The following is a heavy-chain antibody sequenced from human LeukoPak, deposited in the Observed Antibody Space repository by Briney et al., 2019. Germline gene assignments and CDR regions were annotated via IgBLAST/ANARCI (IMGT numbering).Heavy chain of an antibody. V-gene: IGHV3-48*01. CDR2: ISSDGSTI. Sequence: GGSLRLSCTASGFSFNRYSMNWVRQAPGKGLEWISYISSDGSTIYYADSVKGRFTISRDNSKNTLYLQMNSLRAEDTAVYYCAKVPPDYYGSGSYYFDYWGQGTLVTVSS. D-gene: IGHD3-10*01. CDR1: GFSFNRYS. J-gene: IGHJ4*02. CDR3: AKVPPDYYGSGSYYFDY.